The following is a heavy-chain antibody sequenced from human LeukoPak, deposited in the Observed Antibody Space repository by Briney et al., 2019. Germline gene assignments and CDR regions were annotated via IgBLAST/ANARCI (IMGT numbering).Heavy chain of an antibody. D-gene: IGHD6-19*01. CDR1: GFTFSSYG. J-gene: IGHJ4*02. V-gene: IGHV3-23*01. Sequence: GGSLRLSCAASGFTFSSYGMSWVRQAPGKGLEWVSAISGSGGSTYYADSVKGRFTISRDNSKNTLYLQMNSLRAEDTAVYYCAKVGGGSVAGLGYFDYWGQGTLVTVSS. CDR3: AKVGGGSVAGLGYFDY. CDR2: ISGSGGST.